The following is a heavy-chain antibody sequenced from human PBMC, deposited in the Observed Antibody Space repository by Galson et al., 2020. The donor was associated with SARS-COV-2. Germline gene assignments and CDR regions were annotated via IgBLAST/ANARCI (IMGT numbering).Heavy chain of an antibody. J-gene: IGHJ6*02. D-gene: IGHD6-13*01. CDR2: IDWDDDK. CDR3: TRMAARPAAAMDL. CDR1: GFSLSTSGMC. Sequence: VSGPTLVKPTQTLTLTCTFSGFSLSTSGMCVTWIRQPPGKALEWLARIDWDDDKYYSTSLRTRLTISKDTSKNQVVLTMTNMDPVDTATYYRTRMAARPAAAMDLWGQGTTVTVSS. V-gene: IGHV2-70*11.